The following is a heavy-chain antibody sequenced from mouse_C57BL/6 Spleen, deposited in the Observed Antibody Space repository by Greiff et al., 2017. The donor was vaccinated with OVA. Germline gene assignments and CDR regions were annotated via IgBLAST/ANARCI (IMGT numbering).Heavy chain of an antibody. CDR1: GFTFSDYG. CDR3: ARSYYYGSSSWFAY. V-gene: IGHV5-17*01. D-gene: IGHD1-1*01. CDR2: ISSGSSTI. J-gene: IGHJ3*01. Sequence: EVQRVESGGGLVKPGGSLKLSCAASGFTFSDYGMHWVRQAPEKGLEWVAYISSGSSTIYYADTVKGRFTISRDNAKNTLFLQMTSLRSEDTAMYYCARSYYYGSSSWFAYWGQGTLVTVSA.